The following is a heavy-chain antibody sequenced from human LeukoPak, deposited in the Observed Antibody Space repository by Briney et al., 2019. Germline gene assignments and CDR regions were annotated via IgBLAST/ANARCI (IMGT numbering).Heavy chain of an antibody. CDR1: GGSISSGDYY. J-gene: IGHJ5*02. CDR3: ARDYGNNWFDP. V-gene: IGHV4-31*03. Sequence: SQTLSLTCTVSGGSISSGDYYWSWIRQHPGKGLEWIGYIYYSGDTYYNPSLRSRVSISLDTSKNQFSLRLSSVTAADTAMYYCARDYGNNWFDPWGQGTLVTVSA. CDR2: IYYSGDT. D-gene: IGHD4-17*01.